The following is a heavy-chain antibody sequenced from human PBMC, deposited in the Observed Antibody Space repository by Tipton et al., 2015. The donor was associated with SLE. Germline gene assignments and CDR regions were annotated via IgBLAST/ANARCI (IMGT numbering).Heavy chain of an antibody. V-gene: IGHV4-31*03. D-gene: IGHD1-14*01. CDR1: GGSISSGGYY. J-gene: IGHJ4*02. CDR2: ISYSGGT. Sequence: TLSLTCTVSGGSISSGGYYWSWIRQSPGKGLEWIGYISYSGGTNYNSSLKSRLTISVDTSKNQFSLKLSSVTAADTAVYYCANLRKGISLLLWGQGTPVTVSS. CDR3: ANLRKGISLLL.